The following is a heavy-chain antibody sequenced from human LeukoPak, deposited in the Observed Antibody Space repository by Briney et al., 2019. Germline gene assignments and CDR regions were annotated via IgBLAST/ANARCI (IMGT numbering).Heavy chain of an antibody. CDR3: ARHEVSRIFDY. CDR1: GGSISSSSYY. V-gene: IGHV4-39*01. D-gene: IGHD1-14*01. CDR2: IYYSGSN. J-gene: IGHJ4*02. Sequence: SETLSPTCTVSGGSISSSSYYWGWVRQPPGKGLEWTVSIYYSGSNYYNPSLKRQITISVDTTKNQFSLKLSSVTAADTAVYYCARHEVSRIFDYWGQGTLVTVSS.